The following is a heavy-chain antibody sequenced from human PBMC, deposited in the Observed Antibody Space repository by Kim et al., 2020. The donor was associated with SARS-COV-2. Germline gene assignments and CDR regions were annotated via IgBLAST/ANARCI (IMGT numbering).Heavy chain of an antibody. Sequence: SGPTLVKPTQTLTLTCTFSGFSLSTSGVGVGWIRQPPGKALEWLALIYWDDDKRYSPSLKSRLTITKDTSKNQVVLTMTNMDPVDTATYYCAHNSRNFGSWEYSSSSGFDYWGQGTLVTVSS. D-gene: IGHD6-6*01. CDR3: AHNSRNFGSWEYSSSSGFDY. CDR2: IYWDDDK. CDR1: GFSLSTSGVG. V-gene: IGHV2-5*02. J-gene: IGHJ4*02.